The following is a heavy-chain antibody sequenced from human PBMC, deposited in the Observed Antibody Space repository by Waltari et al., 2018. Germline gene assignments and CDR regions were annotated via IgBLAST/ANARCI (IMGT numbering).Heavy chain of an antibody. CDR3: ARVGDDLWSGYFDY. Sequence: QVQLVQSGAEVKKPGASVKVSCKASGYTFTSYGNNWVRQAPGQGLEWSGWIIAYKGYTYYAQKVQGRCTMPTDASTGTADMELRSRRSDDTAVNYWARVGDDLWSGYFDYWGQGTLVTVSS. V-gene: IGHV1-18*04. CDR2: IIAYKGYT. J-gene: IGHJ4*02. D-gene: IGHD3-3*01. CDR1: GYTFTSYG.